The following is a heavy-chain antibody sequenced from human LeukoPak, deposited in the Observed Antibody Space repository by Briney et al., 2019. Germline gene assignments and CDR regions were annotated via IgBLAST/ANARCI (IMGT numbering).Heavy chain of an antibody. D-gene: IGHD2-8*01. Sequence: SETLSLTCSVSGGSISTYYWSWVRQPAGKGLEWIGRIFTSGSTTYSPSLESRVTMSVDTSKSLFSLRLSSVTAADTAVYYCARGNSFDCANGVCYHYYYMDVWGKGTTVTVSS. V-gene: IGHV4-4*07. CDR3: ARGNSFDCANGVCYHYYYMDV. J-gene: IGHJ6*03. CDR1: GGSISTYY. CDR2: IFTSGST.